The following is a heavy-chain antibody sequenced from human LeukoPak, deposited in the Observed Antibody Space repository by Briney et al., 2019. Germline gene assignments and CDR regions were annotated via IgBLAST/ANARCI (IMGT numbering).Heavy chain of an antibody. CDR2: VYYSGST. V-gene: IGHV4-30-4*01. CDR1: GGSIGTGDYY. Sequence: SETLSLTCTVSGGSIGTGDYYWSWIRQPPGKGLEWIGYVYYSGSTYYNPSLKSRVTIAMDTSRNHFSLKLGSVTAADTAVYFCARAPHYGSGSDPWGQGTLVTVSS. CDR3: ARAPHYGSGSDP. J-gene: IGHJ5*02. D-gene: IGHD3-10*01.